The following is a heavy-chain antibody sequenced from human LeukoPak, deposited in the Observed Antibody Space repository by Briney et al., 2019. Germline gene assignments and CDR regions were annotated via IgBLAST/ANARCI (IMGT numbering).Heavy chain of an antibody. V-gene: IGHV3-21*01. CDR3: TRDLGGTSWGEWNY. CDR2: ISSSSSYI. CDR1: GFTFSSYS. Sequence: PGGSLRLSCAASGFTFSSYSMNWVRQAPGKGLEWVSSISSSSSYIYYADSVKGRFTISRDNAKNTLYLQMSSLRAEDTAVYYCTRDLGGTSWGEWNYWGQGTLVTVSS. J-gene: IGHJ4*02. D-gene: IGHD3-16*01.